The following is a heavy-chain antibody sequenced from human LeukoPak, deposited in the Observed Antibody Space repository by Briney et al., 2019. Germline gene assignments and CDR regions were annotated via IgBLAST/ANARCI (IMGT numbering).Heavy chain of an antibody. Sequence: GGSLRLSCAASGFTFSSCAMHWVRQAPGKGLEWVAVISYDGSNKYYADSVKGRFTISRDNSKNTLYLQMNSLRAEDTAVYYCAKGPIDAFDIWGQGTMVTVSS. CDR2: ISYDGSNK. V-gene: IGHV3-30-3*01. CDR3: AKGPIDAFDI. J-gene: IGHJ3*02. CDR1: GFTFSSCA.